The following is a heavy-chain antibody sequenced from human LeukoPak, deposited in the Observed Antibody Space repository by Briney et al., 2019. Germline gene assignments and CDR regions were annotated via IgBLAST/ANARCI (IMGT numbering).Heavy chain of an antibody. V-gene: IGHV1-2*02. D-gene: IGHD3-9*01. CDR3: ARDDRGYYDILTGYYRPHYFDY. Sequence: ASVRVSCKASGYTFTGYYMHWVRQAPGQGLEWMGWINPNSGGTNYAQKFQGRVTMTRDTSISTAYMELSRLRSDDTAVYYCARDDRGYYDILTGYYRPHYFDYWGQGTLVTVSS. CDR1: GYTFTGYY. CDR2: INPNSGGT. J-gene: IGHJ4*02.